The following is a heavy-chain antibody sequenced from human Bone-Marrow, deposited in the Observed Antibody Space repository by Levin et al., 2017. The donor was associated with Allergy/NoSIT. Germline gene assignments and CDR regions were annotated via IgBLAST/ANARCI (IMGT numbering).Heavy chain of an antibody. Sequence: KSSETLSLTCAASGLSFSNYDMNWVRQAPGKGLEWVSSISSGSSHIDYADSVKGRFTISRDNAKNSLYLQMNSLRLEDTAVYFCASWAMFYYDGSDFDYFYYGMDVWGQGTTVTVSS. CDR3: ASWAMFYYDGSDFDYFYYGMDV. D-gene: IGHD3-16*01. J-gene: IGHJ6*02. CDR2: ISSGSSHI. V-gene: IGHV3-21*06. CDR1: GLSFSNYD.